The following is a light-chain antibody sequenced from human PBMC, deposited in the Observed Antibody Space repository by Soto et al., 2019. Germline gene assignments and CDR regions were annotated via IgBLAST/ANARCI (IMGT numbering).Light chain of an antibody. CDR3: QQYGSSPRT. V-gene: IGKV3-20*01. Sequence: EIVLTQSPGTLSLSPGERATLSCRASQSFSSNYLAWYQQKPGQAPRLLIYGGSSRATGTPDRFSGSGSGTDFTLTISRLEPEDFAVYYCQQYGSSPRTFGQGTKWIS. CDR2: GGS. CDR1: QSFSSNY. J-gene: IGKJ1*01.